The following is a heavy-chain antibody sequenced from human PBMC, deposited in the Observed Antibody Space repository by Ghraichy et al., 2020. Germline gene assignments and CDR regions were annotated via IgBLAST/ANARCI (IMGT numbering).Heavy chain of an antibody. CDR1: GGSISSSSYY. J-gene: IGHJ5*02. CDR2: IYYSGST. Sequence: GSLRLSCTVSGGSISSSSYYWGWIRQPPGKGLEWIGSIYYSGSTYYNPSLKSRVTISVDTSKNQFSLKLSSVTAADTAVYYCARLSVVVVVATPGAWFDPWGQGTLVTVSS. CDR3: ARLSVVVVVATPGAWFDP. V-gene: IGHV4-39*01. D-gene: IGHD2-15*01.